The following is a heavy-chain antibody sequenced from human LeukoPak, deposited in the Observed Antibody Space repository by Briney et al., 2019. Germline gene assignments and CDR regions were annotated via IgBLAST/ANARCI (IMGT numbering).Heavy chain of an antibody. Sequence: GGSLRLSCATSGFTFSSYTMIWVRQAPGKGLEWVSIIGASGGDIHYADSVKGRFSISRDNPKNTLTLQMNSLRVDDTAVYYCARDPNWGSGYWGQGTLVTVPS. J-gene: IGHJ4*02. V-gene: IGHV3-23*01. CDR2: IGASGGDI. CDR1: GFTFSSYT. D-gene: IGHD7-27*01. CDR3: ARDPNWGSGY.